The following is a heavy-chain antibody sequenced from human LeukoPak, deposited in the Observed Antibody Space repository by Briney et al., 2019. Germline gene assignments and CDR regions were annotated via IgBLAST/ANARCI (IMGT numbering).Heavy chain of an antibody. CDR1: GYTFTRYG. V-gene: IGHV1-18*01. D-gene: IGHD2-2*02. Sequence: ASVKVSCKASGYTFTRYGISWVRQAPGQGLEWMGWISAYNGNTNYAQKLQGRVTMTTDTPTSTAYMELRSLRSDDTAVYYCARVPDHYCSSTSCYMMPFDYWGQGTLVTVSS. CDR3: ARVPDHYCSSTSCYMMPFDY. CDR2: ISAYNGNT. J-gene: IGHJ4*02.